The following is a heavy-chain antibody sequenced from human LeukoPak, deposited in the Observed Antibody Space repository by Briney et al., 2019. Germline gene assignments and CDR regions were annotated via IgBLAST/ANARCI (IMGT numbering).Heavy chain of an antibody. Sequence: SETLSLTCTVSGGSISSHYWSWLRQPPGKGLEWIGYIYYSGSTNYNPSLKSRVTISVDTSKNQFSMKLSSVTAADTAVYYCAREEIAAAGTYPAGYFDYWGQGTLVTVSS. V-gene: IGHV4-59*11. CDR2: IYYSGST. J-gene: IGHJ4*02. D-gene: IGHD6-13*01. CDR1: GGSISSHY. CDR3: AREEIAAAGTYPAGYFDY.